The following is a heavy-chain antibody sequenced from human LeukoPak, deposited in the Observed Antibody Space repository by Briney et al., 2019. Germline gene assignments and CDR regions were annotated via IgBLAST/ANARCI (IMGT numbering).Heavy chain of an antibody. CDR3: ARKSAARKTSEFDY. CDR2: INPNSGGT. CDR1: GYTFSGYY. V-gene: IGHV1-2*02. D-gene: IGHD6-6*01. Sequence: ASVKVSCKASGYTFSGYYMNWVRQAPGQGLEWMGWINPNSGGTKYAQKFQGRVTMTSDTSISTAYMELSSLISDDTAVYYCARKSAARKTSEFDYWGQGTLVTVSS. J-gene: IGHJ4*02.